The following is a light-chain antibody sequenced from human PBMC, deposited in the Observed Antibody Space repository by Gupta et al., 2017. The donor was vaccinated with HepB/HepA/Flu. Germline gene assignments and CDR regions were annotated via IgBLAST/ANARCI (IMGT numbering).Light chain of an antibody. V-gene: IGKV2-28*01. CDR2: LGS. CDR3: MQALQTPFT. J-gene: IGKJ2*01. CDR1: QSLLNSNGYSY. Sequence: DIVMTQSPLSLPVTPGEPASISCRSSQSLLNSNGYSYLDWYLQKPGQSPQLLIYLGSDRASGVPDRFSGSGSGTDFTLKISRVEAEDVGVYYCMQALQTPFTFGQGTKLEMK.